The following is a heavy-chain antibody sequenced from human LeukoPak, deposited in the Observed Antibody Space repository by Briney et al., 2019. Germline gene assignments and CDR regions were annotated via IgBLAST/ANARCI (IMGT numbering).Heavy chain of an antibody. D-gene: IGHD6-19*01. CDR2: ISSSSSYI. CDR1: GFTFSSYG. J-gene: IGHJ4*02. CDR3: ARDRRGITVAGPIDY. Sequence: PGGSLRLSCAASGFTFSSYGMSWVRQAPGKVLEWVSSISSSSSYIYYADSVKGRFTISRDNAKNSLYLQMNSLRAEDTAVYYCARDRRGITVAGPIDYWGQGTLVTVSS. V-gene: IGHV3-21*01.